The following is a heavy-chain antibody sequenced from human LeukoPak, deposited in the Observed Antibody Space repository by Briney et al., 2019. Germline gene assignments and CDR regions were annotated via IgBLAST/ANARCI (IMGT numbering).Heavy chain of an antibody. CDR2: MNPNSGNT. CDR1: GYTFTSYD. V-gene: IGHV1-8*01. CDR3: ARSNVGHNAEFDY. Sequence: ASVKISCKASGYTFTSYDINWVRQATGQGLEWLAWMNPNSGNTDSAQKFQGRVTMTRSTSMSTAYMKLSSLTSEDTAVYYCARSNVGHNAEFDYWGQGTLVTVSS. D-gene: IGHD1-26*01. J-gene: IGHJ4*02.